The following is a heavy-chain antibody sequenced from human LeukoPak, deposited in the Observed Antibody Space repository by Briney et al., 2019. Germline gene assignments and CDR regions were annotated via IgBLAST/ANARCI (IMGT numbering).Heavy chain of an antibody. CDR3: IRLGVTSQNY. V-gene: IGHV3-74*01. J-gene: IGHJ4*02. D-gene: IGHD2-21*02. CDR1: GFTLTTSW. Sequence: GGSLILSCVGSGFTLTTSWMHWVRQAPGKGLVWVSRINSDGSDTIYADSVKGRFTISRDNAKNTLYLQMNSLRAEDTGIYYCIRLGVTSQNYWGQGTLVTVSS. CDR2: INSDGSDT.